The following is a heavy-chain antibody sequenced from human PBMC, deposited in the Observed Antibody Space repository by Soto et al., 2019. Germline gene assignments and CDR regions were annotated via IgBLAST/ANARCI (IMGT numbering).Heavy chain of an antibody. Sequence: SETLSLTCAVYGGSFSGYYWSWIRQPPGRGLEWIGEINHSGSTNYNPSLKSRVTISLDTSKNQFSLNLTSVTAADTAVYYCAKNLDYGFRFQVIFDYWGQGTLVTVSS. D-gene: IGHD3-10*01. V-gene: IGHV4-34*01. J-gene: IGHJ4*02. CDR3: AKNLDYGFRFQVIFDY. CDR1: GGSFSGYY. CDR2: INHSGST.